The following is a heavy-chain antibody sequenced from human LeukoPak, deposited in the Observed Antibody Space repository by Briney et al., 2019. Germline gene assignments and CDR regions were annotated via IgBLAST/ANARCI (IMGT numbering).Heavy chain of an antibody. D-gene: IGHD5-12*01. CDR1: GFTFSNSA. CDR3: AKDIVATTYFDY. J-gene: IGHJ4*02. V-gene: IGHV3-23*01. CDR2: ISAGGSDT. Sequence: GGSLRLSCAASGFTFSNSAMTWVRQAPGKGLEWVSAISAGGSDTIYTDSVKDRFTISRDNSKNTLYLQMNSLRAEDTAVYYCAKDIVATTYFDYWGQGTLVTVSS.